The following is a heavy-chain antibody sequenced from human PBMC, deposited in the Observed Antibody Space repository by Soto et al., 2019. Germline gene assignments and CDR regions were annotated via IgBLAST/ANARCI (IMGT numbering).Heavy chain of an antibody. V-gene: IGHV1-69*13. CDR2: IIPIFGTA. D-gene: IGHD3-3*01. CDR1: GGTFSGYA. CDR3: ASGHFTIFGVVIKVGAFDI. Sequence: ASVKVSCKASGGTFSGYAISWVRQAPGQGLEWMGGIIPIFGTANYAQKFQGRVTITADESTSTAYMELSSLRSEDTAVYYCASGHFTIFGVVIKVGAFDIWGQGTMVTVSS. J-gene: IGHJ3*02.